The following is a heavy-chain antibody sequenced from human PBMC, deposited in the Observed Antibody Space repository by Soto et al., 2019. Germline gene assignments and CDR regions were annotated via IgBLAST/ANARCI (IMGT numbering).Heavy chain of an antibody. CDR3: AKDPEHYYGSGSYYKGFNYYYMDV. V-gene: IGHV3-30*18. CDR2: ITYDGSNK. CDR1: GITISNYP. J-gene: IGHJ6*03. Sequence: PGGSLRLSCAASGITISNYPMSWVRQAPGKGLDWVSGITYDGSNKYYADSVKGRFTISRDNSKNTLYLQMNSLRAEDTAVYYCAKDPEHYYGSGSYYKGFNYYYMDVWGKGTTVTVSS. D-gene: IGHD3-10*01.